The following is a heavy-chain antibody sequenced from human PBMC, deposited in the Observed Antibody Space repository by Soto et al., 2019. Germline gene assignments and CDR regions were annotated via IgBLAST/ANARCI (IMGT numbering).Heavy chain of an antibody. CDR1: GYTFIGYY. V-gene: IGHV1-2*06. D-gene: IGHD1-26*01. CDR2: INPRRGDT. CDR3: GRDGVGATPLGWFDP. J-gene: IGHJ5*02. Sequence: QVQLVQSGAEVKKPGASVKVSCKASGYTFIGYYIHWVRKAPGQGLEWMGRINPRRGDTTYAQKFQGRLTMTRDTSISTAYMELSSLRSDDTAVYYCGRDGVGATPLGWFDPWGQGSLVTVSS.